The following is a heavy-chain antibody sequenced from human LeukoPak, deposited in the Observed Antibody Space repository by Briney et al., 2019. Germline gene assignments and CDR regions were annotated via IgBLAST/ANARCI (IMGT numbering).Heavy chain of an antibody. D-gene: IGHD3-22*01. CDR2: ISYDGSNK. J-gene: IGHJ4*02. CDR1: GFTFSSYG. V-gene: IGHV3-30*18. CDR3: AKMVPYYYDSSGYYPD. Sequence: GRSLRLSCAASGFTFSSYGMHWVRQAPGKGLEWVAVISYDGSNKYYADSVKGRFTISRDNSKNTLYLQMNSLRAEDTAVYYCAKMVPYYYDSSGYYPDWGQGTLVTVSS.